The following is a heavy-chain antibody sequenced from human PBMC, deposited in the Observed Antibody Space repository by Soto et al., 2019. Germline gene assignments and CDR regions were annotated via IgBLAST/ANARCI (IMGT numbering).Heavy chain of an antibody. CDR1: GFTFGDYA. V-gene: IGHV3-49*03. Sequence: GSLRLSCTASGFTFGDYAMSWFRQAPGKGLEWVGFIRSKAYGGTTEYAASVKGRFTISRDDSKSIAYLQMNSLKTEDTAVYYCTRVTLYYYYYYGMDVWGQGTTVTVSS. CDR3: TRVTLYYYYYYGMDV. CDR2: IRSKAYGGTT. D-gene: IGHD3-3*01. J-gene: IGHJ6*02.